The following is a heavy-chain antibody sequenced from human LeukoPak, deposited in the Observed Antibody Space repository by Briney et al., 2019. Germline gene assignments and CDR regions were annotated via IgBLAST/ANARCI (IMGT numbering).Heavy chain of an antibody. J-gene: IGHJ4*02. CDR3: AKGDTAMSLRSYYFDY. V-gene: IGHV3-9*01. CDR1: GFTFDDYA. CDR2: ISWNSGSI. D-gene: IGHD5-18*01. Sequence: PGGSLRLSCAASGFTFDDYAVHWVRQAPGKGLEWVSGISWNSGSIGYVDSVKGRFTISRDNAKNSLYLQMNSLRAEDTALYYCAKGDTAMSLRSYYFDYWGQGTLVTVSS.